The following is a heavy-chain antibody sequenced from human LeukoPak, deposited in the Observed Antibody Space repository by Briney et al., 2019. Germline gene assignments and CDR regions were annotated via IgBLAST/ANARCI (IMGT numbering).Heavy chain of an antibody. Sequence: PGGSLRLSCAASGFTFSSYGMHWVRQAPGKGLEWVAVIWYDGSNKYYADSVKGRFTISRDNSKNTLYLQMNSLRAEDTAVYYCARELGSSPVNNWFDPWGQGTLVTVSS. V-gene: IGHV3-33*01. CDR3: ARELGSSPVNNWFDP. J-gene: IGHJ5*02. D-gene: IGHD6-13*01. CDR1: GFTFSSYG. CDR2: IWYDGSNK.